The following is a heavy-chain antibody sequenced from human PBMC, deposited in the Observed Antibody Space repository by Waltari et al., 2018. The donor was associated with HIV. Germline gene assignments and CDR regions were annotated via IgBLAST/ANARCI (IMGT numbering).Heavy chain of an antibody. D-gene: IGHD1-20*01. V-gene: IGHV3-30-3*01. CDR1: GFPFNSYA. CDR3: AILSGSFDI. CDR2: ISYDGGNK. Sequence: QVHLVESGGGVVKPGGALRLSCAASGFPFNSYALHWVRQAPGKGLEWVAVISYDGGNKYYADSVKGRFIISRDNSKNTLYLQLNSLRAEDKAVYYCAILSGSFDIWGQGTRVSVSS. J-gene: IGHJ3*02.